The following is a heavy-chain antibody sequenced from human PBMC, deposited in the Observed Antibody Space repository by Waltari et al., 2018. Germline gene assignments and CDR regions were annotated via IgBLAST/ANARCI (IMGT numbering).Heavy chain of an antibody. CDR3: ARGPLRSWFDP. V-gene: IGHV4-34*01. CDR1: GGSFSGYS. J-gene: IGHJ5*02. Sequence: QVQLQQWGAGPLKPSETLSLTCAVYGGSFSGYSWNWIRQPPGKGLEWIGEIDHSGSANYNPSLKSRVTMSIDTSKNHFSLKLSSVTAADTGVYYCARGPLRSWFDPWGQGTLVTVSP. CDR2: IDHSGSA.